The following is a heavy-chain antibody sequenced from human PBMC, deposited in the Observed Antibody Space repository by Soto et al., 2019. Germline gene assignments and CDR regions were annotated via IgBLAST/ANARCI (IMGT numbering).Heavy chain of an antibody. J-gene: IGHJ3*02. CDR3: ARDLYSSGWYEGGAFDI. Sequence: QVQLVQSGAEVKKPGASVKVSCKASGYTFTSYYMHWVRQAPGQGLEWMGIINPSGGSTSYAQKFQGRVTMTRDTSTSTVYMELSSLRSEDTAVYYCARDLYSSGWYEGGAFDIWGQGTMVTVSS. V-gene: IGHV1-46*03. CDR2: INPSGGST. D-gene: IGHD6-13*01. CDR1: GYTFTSYY.